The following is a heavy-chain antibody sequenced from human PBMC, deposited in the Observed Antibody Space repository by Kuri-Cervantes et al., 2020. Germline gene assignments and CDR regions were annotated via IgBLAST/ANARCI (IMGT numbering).Heavy chain of an antibody. J-gene: IGHJ6*02. D-gene: IGHD5-24*01. Sequence: GESLKISCAASGFTLSNAWMSWVRQAPGKGLEWVSAISGSGGSTYYADSVKGRFTISRDNSKNTLYLQMNSLRAEDTAVYYCARDTPPLEMATTDYYYGMDVWGQGTTVTVSS. CDR2: ISGSGGST. V-gene: IGHV3-23*01. CDR3: ARDTPPLEMATTDYYYGMDV. CDR1: GFTLSNAW.